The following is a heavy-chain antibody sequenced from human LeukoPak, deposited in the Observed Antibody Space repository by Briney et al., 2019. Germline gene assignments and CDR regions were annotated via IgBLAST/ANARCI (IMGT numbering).Heavy chain of an antibody. CDR2: INPSGGST. D-gene: IGHD2-2*02. V-gene: IGHV1-46*01. Sequence: ASVTVSCKASGYTFTSYYMHWVRQAPGQGLEWMGIINPSGGSTSYAQKIQGRVTMTRDTSTSTVYMELSSLRSEDTAVYYCARELVVVVPAAIRVVPGRWFDPWGQGTLVTVSS. CDR1: GYTFTSYY. CDR3: ARELVVVVPAAIRVVPGRWFDP. J-gene: IGHJ5*02.